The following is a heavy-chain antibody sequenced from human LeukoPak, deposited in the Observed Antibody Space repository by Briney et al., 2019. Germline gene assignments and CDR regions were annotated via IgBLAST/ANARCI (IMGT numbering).Heavy chain of an antibody. D-gene: IGHD3-22*01. CDR1: GGSISSYY. J-gene: IGHJ6*03. CDR3: ARGPRYDSSGYLHYYYYMDV. V-gene: IGHV4-59*01. Sequence: SETLSLTCTVSGGSISSYYWSWIRQPPGKGLEWIGYIYYSGSTNYNPSLKSRVTISVETSKNQFSLKLSSLTAADTAVYYCARGPRYDSSGYLHYYYYMDVWGKGTTVTVSS. CDR2: IYYSGST.